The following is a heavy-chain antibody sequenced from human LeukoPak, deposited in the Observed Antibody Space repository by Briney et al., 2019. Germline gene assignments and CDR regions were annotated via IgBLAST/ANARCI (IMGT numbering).Heavy chain of an antibody. CDR3: AYTTVGYGGNVLY. D-gene: IGHD4-23*01. CDR2: IYYSGNT. Sequence: GSLRLSCAASGFTFSDYYISSIRQPPGKGLEWIWYIYYSGNTNYNPSLTSRVTISVDTSKNQFSLKLSSVTAADTAVYYCAYTTVGYGGNVLYWGQGTLVTVSS. J-gene: IGHJ4*02. CDR1: GFTFSDYY. V-gene: IGHV4-59*08.